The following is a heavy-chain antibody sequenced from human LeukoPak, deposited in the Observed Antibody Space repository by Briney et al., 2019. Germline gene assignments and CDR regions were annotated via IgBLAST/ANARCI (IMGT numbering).Heavy chain of an antibody. D-gene: IGHD1-26*01. CDR3: ARRGGSYPIDDAFDI. CDR2: ISSSSSTI. CDR1: GFTFSCYS. V-gene: IGHV3-48*01. Sequence: GGSLRLSCAASGFTFSCYSMNWVRQAPGKGLEGVSYISSSSSTIYYADSVKGRFTISRDNAKNSLYLQMNSLRAEDTAVYYCARRGGSYPIDDAFDIWGQGTMVTVSS. J-gene: IGHJ3*02.